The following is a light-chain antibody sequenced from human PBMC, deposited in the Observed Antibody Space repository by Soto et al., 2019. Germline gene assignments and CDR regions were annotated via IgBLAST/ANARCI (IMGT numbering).Light chain of an antibody. V-gene: IGKV1-12*01. J-gene: IGKJ4*01. CDR1: QDISSW. CDR2: AAS. CDR3: QQASSFPLT. Sequence: DIQMTQSPSSVSASIGDRVTITCRASQDISSWLAWYQKKPGKAPKLLIYAASSLDSGVPSRFSGSVSGTDFTLTISSLQPEDFATYFCQQASSFPLTFGGGTKVEIK.